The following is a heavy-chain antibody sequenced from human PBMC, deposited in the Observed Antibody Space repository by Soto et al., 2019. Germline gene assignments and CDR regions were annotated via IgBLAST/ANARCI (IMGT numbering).Heavy chain of an antibody. CDR1: GFTFSNFA. D-gene: IGHD2-2*01. CDR3: AKDTSSSPYYMDV. CDR2: ITGSTGTT. J-gene: IGHJ6*03. Sequence: EVQVLESGGGSVQPGGSLRLSCAASGFTFSNFAMSWVRHAPGKGREWVSEITGSTGTTYYADSARGRFIISRDNSQNTLHLQMNSLRPEDTAVYYCAKDTSSSPYYMDVWGKGTTVTVSS. V-gene: IGHV3-23*01.